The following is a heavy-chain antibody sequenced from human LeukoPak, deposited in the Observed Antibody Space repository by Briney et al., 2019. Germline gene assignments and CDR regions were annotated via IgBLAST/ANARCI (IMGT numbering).Heavy chain of an antibody. CDR1: GGSISSYY. V-gene: IGHV4-59*01. J-gene: IGHJ4*02. CDR2: IYYSGST. D-gene: IGHD6-19*01. CDR3: ARYPNGGWYGFDY. Sequence: TSETLSLTCTVSGGSISSYYWSWIRQPPGKGLEWIGYIYYSGSTIYNPSLKSRVTISVDTSKNQFSLKLSSVTAADTAVYYCARYPNGGWYGFDYWGQGTLVTVSS.